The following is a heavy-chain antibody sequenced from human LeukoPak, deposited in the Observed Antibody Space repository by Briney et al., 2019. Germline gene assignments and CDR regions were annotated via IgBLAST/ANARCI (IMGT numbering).Heavy chain of an antibody. CDR3: ARDEVAYCSGGSCYSTWFDP. V-gene: IGHV3-21*06. CDR1: GFTFSSYS. D-gene: IGHD2-15*01. J-gene: IGHJ5*02. Sequence: SGGSLRLSCAASGFTFSSYSMNWVRQAPGKGLEWVSSISSSSSYIYYADSVKGRFTISRDNAKNSLYLQMNSLRAEDTAVYYCARDEVAYCSGGSCYSTWFDPWGQGTLVTVSS. CDR2: ISSSSSYI.